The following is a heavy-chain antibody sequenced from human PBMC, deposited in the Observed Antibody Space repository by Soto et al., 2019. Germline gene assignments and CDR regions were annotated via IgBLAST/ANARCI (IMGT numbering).Heavy chain of an antibody. CDR2: ISGYNGNT. Sequence: QVQLVQSGAEVKKPGASVKVSCKASGYTFTKYGITWVRQAPGHGLEWLGWISGYNGNTHFAQRLQGRVNMTADTSTSTAYMEVTSLRPDDTAIYYCARVAALIPIFLGLDAWGQGTTVTVSS. CDR3: ARVAALIPIFLGLDA. V-gene: IGHV1-18*01. J-gene: IGHJ6*02. D-gene: IGHD3-3*01. CDR1: GYTFTKYG.